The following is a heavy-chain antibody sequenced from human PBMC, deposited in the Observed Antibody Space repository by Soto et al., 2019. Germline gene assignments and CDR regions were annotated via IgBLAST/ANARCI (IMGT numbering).Heavy chain of an antibody. Sequence: QVQLVESGGGVVQPGRSLRLSCAASGFTFSSYAMHWVRQAPGKGLEWVAVISYDGRNKYYTDSVKGRFTISRDNSKNPVYLQMSSLRAEATAVYYCARPRWRDGYNWGYFDLWGRGTLVSVSS. CDR3: ARPRWRDGYNWGYFDL. CDR1: GFTFSSYA. D-gene: IGHD5-12*01. CDR2: ISYDGRNK. V-gene: IGHV3-30*04. J-gene: IGHJ2*01.